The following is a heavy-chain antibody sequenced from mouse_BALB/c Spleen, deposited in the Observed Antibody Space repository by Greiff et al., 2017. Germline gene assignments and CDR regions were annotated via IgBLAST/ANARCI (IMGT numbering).Heavy chain of an antibody. D-gene: IGHD1-1*01. V-gene: IGHV14-1*02. CDR2: IDPENGNT. CDR3: AITTVVEEDYAMDY. J-gene: IGHJ4*01. Sequence: EVQLVESGAELVRPGALVKLSCKASGFNIKDYYMHWVKQRPEQGLEWIGWIDPENGNTIYDPKFQGKASITADTSSNTAYLQLSSLTSEDTAVYYCAITTVVEEDYAMDYWGQGTSVTVSS. CDR1: GFNIKDYY.